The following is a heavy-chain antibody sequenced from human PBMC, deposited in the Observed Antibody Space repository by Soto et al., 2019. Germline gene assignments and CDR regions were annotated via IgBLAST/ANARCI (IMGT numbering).Heavy chain of an antibody. D-gene: IGHD3-22*01. V-gene: IGHV4-30-4*01. Sequence: QVQLQESGPGLVKPSQTLSLTCTVSGGSISSGDYYRSWIRQPPGKGLEWIGYIYYSRSTYYNPSLKSRVTISVDTSKSQFSLKLSSVTAADTAVYYCARGKVVTPDFDYWGQGTLVTVSS. CDR3: ARGKVVTPDFDY. CDR2: IYYSRST. J-gene: IGHJ4*02. CDR1: GGSISSGDYY.